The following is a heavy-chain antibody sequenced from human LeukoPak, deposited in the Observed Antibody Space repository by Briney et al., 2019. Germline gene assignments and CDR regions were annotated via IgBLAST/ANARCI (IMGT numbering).Heavy chain of an antibody. V-gene: IGHV1-2*02. CDR2: INPNSGGT. CDR3: ARGYCGGDCDDAFDI. CDR1: GYTFTGYY. D-gene: IGHD2-21*02. Sequence: ASVTVSCTASGYTFTGYYMHWVRQAPGQGLEWMGWINPNSGGTNYAQKFQGRVTMTRDTSISTAYMELSRLRSDDTAVYYCARGYCGGDCDDAFDIWGQGTMVTVSS. J-gene: IGHJ3*02.